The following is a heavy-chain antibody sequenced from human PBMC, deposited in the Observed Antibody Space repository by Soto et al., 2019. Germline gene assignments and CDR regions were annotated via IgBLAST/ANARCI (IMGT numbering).Heavy chain of an antibody. CDR3: VRDGRMEEGRGGYYYYAMDV. V-gene: IGHV4-30-2*06. CDR1: GVTMSYGGYS. D-gene: IGHD3-10*01. Sequence: PSETLSLTCSVSGVTMSYGGYSWSWIRQSPGKGLEWLGYISHLETTYYNPSFKSRLSLSIDRTRNQFSLSLSSMTAADKAVYYCVRDGRMEEGRGGYYYYAMDVWGQGTTVTVSS. J-gene: IGHJ6*02. CDR2: ISHLETT.